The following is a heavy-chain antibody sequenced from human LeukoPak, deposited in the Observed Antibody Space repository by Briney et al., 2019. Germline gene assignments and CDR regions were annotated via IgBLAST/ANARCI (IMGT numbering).Heavy chain of an antibody. CDR3: AKAYGDYGIDY. J-gene: IGHJ4*02. CDR1: GFTFSTYS. CDR2: ISSSSSTI. V-gene: IGHV3-48*01. Sequence: GGSLRLSCAASGFTFSTYSMNWVRQAPGKGLEWVSYISSSSSTIYYADSVKGRFTISRDNSKNTLYLQMNSLRAEDTAVYYCAKAYGDYGIDYWGQGTLVTVSS. D-gene: IGHD4-17*01.